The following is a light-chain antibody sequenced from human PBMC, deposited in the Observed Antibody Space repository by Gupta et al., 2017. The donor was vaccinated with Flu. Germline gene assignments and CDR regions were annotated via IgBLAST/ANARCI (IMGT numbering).Light chain of an antibody. J-gene: IGKJ2*01. Sequence: DIQLTQSPSSVSASVGDGVTITCRASQGLNYWLAWFQQKPGKAPEPLIYGASNLQSGVPSRFRGSGSGTEFTLTISSVRPEDSAIYYCLQANSFPYTFGQGTTLDIK. CDR3: LQANSFPYT. V-gene: IGKV1-12*01. CDR1: QGLNYW. CDR2: GAS.